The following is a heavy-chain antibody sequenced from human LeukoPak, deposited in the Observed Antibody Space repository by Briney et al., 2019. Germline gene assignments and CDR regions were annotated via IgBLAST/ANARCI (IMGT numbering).Heavy chain of an antibody. J-gene: IGHJ4*02. D-gene: IGHD3-3*01. V-gene: IGHV1-18*01. CDR1: GYTFTSYG. Sequence: ASVKVSCTASGYTFTSYGISWVRQAPGQGLEWMGWISAYNGNTNYAQKLQGRVTMTTDTSTSTAYMELRSLRSDDTAVYYCARAYPEDDFWSGYCLDYWGQGTLVTVSS. CDR3: ARAYPEDDFWSGYCLDY. CDR2: ISAYNGNT.